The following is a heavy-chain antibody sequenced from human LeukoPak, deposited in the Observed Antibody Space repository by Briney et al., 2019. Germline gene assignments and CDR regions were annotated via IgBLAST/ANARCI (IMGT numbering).Heavy chain of an antibody. CDR1: GGTFSSYA. Sequence: SVKVSCKASGGTFSSYAISWVRQAPGQGREWMGGIIPIFGTANYAQKFQGRVTITADKSTSTAYMELRSLRSEDTAVYYCARDSARERGLWFDPWGQGTLVTVSS. J-gene: IGHJ5*02. CDR2: IIPIFGTA. CDR3: ARDSARERGLWFDP. D-gene: IGHD3-16*01. V-gene: IGHV1-69*06.